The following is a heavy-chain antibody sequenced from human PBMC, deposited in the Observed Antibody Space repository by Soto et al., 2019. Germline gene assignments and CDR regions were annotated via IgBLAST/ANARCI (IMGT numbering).Heavy chain of an antibody. CDR1: GGSISSSSYY. J-gene: IGHJ6*03. CDR3: ARATDYGDYPSYMDV. V-gene: IGHV4-39*01. CDR2: IYYSGST. D-gene: IGHD4-17*01. Sequence: SETLSLTCTVSGGSISSSSYYWGWIRQPPGKGLEWIGSIYYSGSTYYNPSLKSRVTISVDTSKNQFSLKLSSVTAADTAVYYCARATDYGDYPSYMDVWGKGTTVTVSS.